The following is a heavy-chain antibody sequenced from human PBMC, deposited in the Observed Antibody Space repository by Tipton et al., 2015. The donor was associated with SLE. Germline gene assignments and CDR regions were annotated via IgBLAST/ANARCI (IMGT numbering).Heavy chain of an antibody. Sequence: TLSLTCDVSGGSISSGNWWTWVRQPPGKGLEWIGEIYHSGNVNYKASLRSRVTLSIDKFRSQFSMMLTSVTAADTAVYYCARVSSSTRYSFPFDFWGQGVLVTVSA. V-gene: IGHV4/OR15-8*02. CDR3: ARVSSSTRYSFPFDF. CDR2: IYHSGNV. J-gene: IGHJ4*02. D-gene: IGHD2-21*01. CDR1: GGSISSGNW.